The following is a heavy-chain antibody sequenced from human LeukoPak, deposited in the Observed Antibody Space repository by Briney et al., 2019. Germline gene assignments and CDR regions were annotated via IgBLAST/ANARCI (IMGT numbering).Heavy chain of an antibody. CDR1: GYTFTGYY. CDR3: AVYDSSGYYYVSVYDAFDI. CDR2: INPNSGGT. V-gene: IGHV1-2*02. J-gene: IGHJ3*02. Sequence: ASVKVSCKASGYTFTGYYMHWVRQAPGQGLEWMGWINPNSGGTNYAQKFQGRVTMTRDTSISTAYMELSRQRSDDTAVYYCAVYDSSGYYYVSVYDAFDIWGQGTMVTVSS. D-gene: IGHD3-22*01.